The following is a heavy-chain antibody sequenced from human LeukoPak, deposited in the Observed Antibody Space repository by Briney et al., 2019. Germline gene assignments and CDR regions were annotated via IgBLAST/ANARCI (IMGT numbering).Heavy chain of an antibody. CDR2: TYAGGST. Sequence: GGSLRLSCAASGFTVSSSYMSWVRQAPGKGLEWVSVTYAGGSTYYADSVKGRFTISRDNFKNTLYLQLNSLRAEDTAVYYCAKKRGYNYGYDYWGQGTMVTVSS. CDR1: GFTVSSSY. J-gene: IGHJ4*02. D-gene: IGHD5-18*01. V-gene: IGHV3-53*01. CDR3: AKKRGYNYGYDY.